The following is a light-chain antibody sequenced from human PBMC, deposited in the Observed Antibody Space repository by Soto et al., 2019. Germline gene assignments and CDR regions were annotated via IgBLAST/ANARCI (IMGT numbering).Light chain of an antibody. CDR2: GAS. J-gene: IGKJ5*01. CDR1: QSVSSN. V-gene: IGKV3D-15*01. CDR3: QQYNNWPIT. Sequence: EIVMTQSPATLSVAPGERATLSCRASQSVSSNLAWYQQKPGQAPRLLIYGASNRATGIPDRFSGSGSGTDFTLTISSLEPEDFAVYYCQQYNNWPITLGQGTRLEI.